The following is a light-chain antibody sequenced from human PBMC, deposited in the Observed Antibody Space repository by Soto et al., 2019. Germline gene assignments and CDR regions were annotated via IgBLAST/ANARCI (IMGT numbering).Light chain of an antibody. Sequence: QSALTQPASVSGSPGQSITISCTGTTNDVGGYNYVSWYQQHPGKAPKLMIYEVSNRPSGVSNRFSGSKSGNTASLTISGLQAEDEADYYCSSYTSSSTQVFGGGTKVTVL. CDR3: SSYTSSSTQV. V-gene: IGLV2-14*01. CDR2: EVS. CDR1: TNDVGGYNY. J-gene: IGLJ3*02.